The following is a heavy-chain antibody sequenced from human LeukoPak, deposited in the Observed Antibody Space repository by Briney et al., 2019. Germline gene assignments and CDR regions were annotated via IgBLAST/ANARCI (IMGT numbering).Heavy chain of an antibody. J-gene: IGHJ4*01. Sequence: ASVKVSCKASGYTFTSYAINWVRQATGQGLEWMGWMNPNTANTGYAQKLQGRVTMTSDTSTSTVYMELSSLRSEDTAVYFCARVSTQDPIYYGAGRYDYWGQGTLVTVSS. D-gene: IGHD3-10*01. CDR2: MNPNTANT. CDR3: ARVSTQDPIYYGAGRYDY. CDR1: GYTFTSYA. V-gene: IGHV1-8*01.